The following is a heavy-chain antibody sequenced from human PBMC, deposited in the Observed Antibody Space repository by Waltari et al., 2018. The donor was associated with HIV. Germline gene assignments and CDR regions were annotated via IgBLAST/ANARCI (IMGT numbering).Heavy chain of an antibody. CDR1: GFPFSTYS. J-gene: IGHJ6*02. D-gene: IGHD2-21*02. CDR2: ISGSRFTI. V-gene: IGHV3-48*01. CDR3: ARDRGVVTPNYGMDV. Sequence: EVQLVESGGGLVQPGGSLRLSCEASGFPFSTYSMNWVRQAPGKGLEWVSHISGSRFTIYYADSVKGRFTISRDNAKNSLYLQMNSLRAEDTAVYYCARDRGVVTPNYGMDVWGQGTTVTVSS.